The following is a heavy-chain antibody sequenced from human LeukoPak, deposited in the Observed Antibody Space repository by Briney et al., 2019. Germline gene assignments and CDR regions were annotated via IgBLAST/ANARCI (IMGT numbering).Heavy chain of an antibody. D-gene: IGHD6-13*01. J-gene: IGHJ4*02. CDR1: GFTFSSYA. V-gene: IGHV3-23*01. Sequence: GGSLRLSCAASGFTFSSYAMTWVRQAPGKGLDWVSTIRGSDDSTYYADSVKGRFTISRDNSKNTLYLQMNSLRAEDTAIYYCAKDTGPAAGITADYWGQGTLVTVSS. CDR3: AKDTGPAAGITADY. CDR2: IRGSDDST.